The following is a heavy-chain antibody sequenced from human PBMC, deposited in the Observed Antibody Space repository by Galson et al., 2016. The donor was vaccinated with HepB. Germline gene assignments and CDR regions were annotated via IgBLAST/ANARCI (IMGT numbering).Heavy chain of an antibody. J-gene: IGHJ4*02. V-gene: IGHV3-23*01. Sequence: SLRLSCAASGFTFTNAWMSWVRQAPGKGLEWVSVITSSGSSTYSADSVKGRFTISRDNSKNRLYLQMDSLRAEDAAVYYCATLGATILGPFDYWGQGTLVTVSS. D-gene: IGHD5-12*01. CDR1: GFTFTNAW. CDR3: ATLGATILGPFDY. CDR2: ITSSGSST.